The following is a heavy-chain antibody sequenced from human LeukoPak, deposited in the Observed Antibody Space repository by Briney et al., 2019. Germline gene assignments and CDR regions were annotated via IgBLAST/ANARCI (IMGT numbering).Heavy chain of an antibody. CDR3: ARDQPYSSGWYYFDY. Sequence: ASVKVSCKASGYTFTSYYMHWVRQAPGQGLEWMGIINPSGGSTSYAQKFQGRITMTRDTSTSTVYMELSSLGSEDTTVYYCARDQPYSSGWYYFDYWGQGTLVTVSS. J-gene: IGHJ4*02. CDR1: GYTFTSYY. CDR2: INPSGGST. V-gene: IGHV1-46*01. D-gene: IGHD6-19*01.